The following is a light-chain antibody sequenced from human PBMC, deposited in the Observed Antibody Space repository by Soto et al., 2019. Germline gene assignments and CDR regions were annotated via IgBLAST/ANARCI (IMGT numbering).Light chain of an antibody. CDR1: SLWARSHTC. CDR2: EGS. CDR3: WSSAPSRTVV. J-gene: IGLJ1*01. Sequence: QSALTQPASVSGAPAQSITISRPGSSLWARSHTCVYWYQHHPGKVPQLIMYEGSKRPSGVSNRFSGSEPDNTASLTITGLQGEDEADYYCWSSAPSRTVVVGTGTKVTVL. V-gene: IGLV2-23*01.